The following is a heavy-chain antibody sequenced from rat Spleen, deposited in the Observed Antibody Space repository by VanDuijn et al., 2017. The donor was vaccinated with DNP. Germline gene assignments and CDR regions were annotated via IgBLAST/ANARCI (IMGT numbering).Heavy chain of an antibody. CDR1: GFTFSNYD. Sequence: EVQLVESGGGLVQPGRSLKLSCAASGFTFSNYDMAWVRQAPTKGLEWIASISTGGGNTYYRDSVKGRFTISRDNAKNTQYLQMDSLRSEDTATYYCARPTYTYNSSYGGFAYWGQGTLVTVSS. J-gene: IGHJ3*01. CDR3: ARPTYTYNSSYGGFAY. D-gene: IGHD4-3*01. V-gene: IGHV5S13*01. CDR2: ISTGGGNT.